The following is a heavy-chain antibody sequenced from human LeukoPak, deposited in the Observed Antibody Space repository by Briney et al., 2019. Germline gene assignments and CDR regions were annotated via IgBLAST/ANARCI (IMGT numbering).Heavy chain of an antibody. CDR2: ISYDGTLQ. CDR3: VKGRATNTIMISFDD. Sequence: GRSLRLSCAASGFTFSGFPMHWVRQAPGKGPEWLAVISYDGTLQYYADSVKGRFTISRDNSDNTLSVQMTSLRAEDTAMYYCVKGRATNTIMISFDDWGQGTLVTVSS. D-gene: IGHD3/OR15-3a*01. CDR1: GFTFSGFP. J-gene: IGHJ4*02. V-gene: IGHV3-30*18.